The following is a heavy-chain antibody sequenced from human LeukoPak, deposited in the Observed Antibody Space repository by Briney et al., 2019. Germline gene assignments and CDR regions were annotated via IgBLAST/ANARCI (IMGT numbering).Heavy chain of an antibody. D-gene: IGHD2-15*01. CDR3: ARARIVVVVAATRNYYYYYMDV. Sequence: SEALSLTCTVSGGSISSYYWSWIRQPPGKGLERIGYIYYSGSTNYNPSLKSRVTISVDTSKNQFSLKLSSVAAADTAVYYCARARIVVVVAATRNYYYYYMDVWGKGTTVTVSS. CDR1: GGSISSYY. J-gene: IGHJ6*03. V-gene: IGHV4-59*01. CDR2: IYYSGST.